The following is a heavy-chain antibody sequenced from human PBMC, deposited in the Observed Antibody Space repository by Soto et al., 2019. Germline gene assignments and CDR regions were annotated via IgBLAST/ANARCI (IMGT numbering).Heavy chain of an antibody. D-gene: IGHD1-20*01. J-gene: IGHJ4*02. CDR1: GYSFTSYW. CDR2: IYPGDSDT. CDR3: ARLARRITGTTSVDY. V-gene: IGHV5-51*01. Sequence: GESLKISCNGSGYSFTSYWIGWVRQMPGKGLEWMGIIYPGDSDTRYSPSFQGQVTISADKSISTAYLQWSSLKASDTAMYYCARLARRITGTTSVDYWGQGTLVTVSS.